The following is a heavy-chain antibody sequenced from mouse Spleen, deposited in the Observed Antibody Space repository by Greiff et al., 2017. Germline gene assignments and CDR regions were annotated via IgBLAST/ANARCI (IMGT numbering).Heavy chain of an antibody. CDR2: IYPGDGDT. V-gene: IGHV1-82*01. CDR1: GYAFSSSW. CDR3: ARFGYGNYDSYAMDY. D-gene: IGHD2-10*02. Sequence: VQVVESGPELVKPGASVKISCKASGYAFSSSWMNWVKQRPGKGLEWIGRIYPGDGDTNYNGKFKGKATLTADKSSSTAYMQLSSLTSEDSAVYFCARFGYGNYDSYAMDYWGQGTSVTVSS. J-gene: IGHJ4*01.